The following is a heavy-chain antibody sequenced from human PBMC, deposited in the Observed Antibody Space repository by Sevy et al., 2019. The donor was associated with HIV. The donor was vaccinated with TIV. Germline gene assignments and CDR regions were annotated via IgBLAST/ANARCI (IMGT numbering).Heavy chain of an antibody. D-gene: IGHD2-2*01. CDR3: ATILPAGVPAEYFQH. J-gene: IGHJ1*01. Sequence: GGSPRLSCAASGLTFSSYWMTWVRQAPGKGLEWVANINQGGSQEYYVDSVKGRFTISRDNAKNSLYLQINSLRAEDTAVYYCATILPAGVPAEYFQHWGQGTLVTVSS. CDR1: GLTFSSYW. V-gene: IGHV3-7*01. CDR2: INQGGSQE.